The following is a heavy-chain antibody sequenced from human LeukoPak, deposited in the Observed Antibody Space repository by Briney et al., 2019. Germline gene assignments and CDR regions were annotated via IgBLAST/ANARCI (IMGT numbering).Heavy chain of an antibody. Sequence: GGSLRLSCAASGFTFSSYAMSWVRQAPGKGLEWVSAISDSGGSTYYADSVKGRFTISRDNSKNTLYLQMNSLRAEDTAVYYCAKDLSIFGVVVAVAFDIWGQGTMVTVSS. J-gene: IGHJ3*02. CDR1: GFTFSSYA. V-gene: IGHV3-23*01. CDR2: ISDSGGST. D-gene: IGHD3-3*01. CDR3: AKDLSIFGVVVAVAFDI.